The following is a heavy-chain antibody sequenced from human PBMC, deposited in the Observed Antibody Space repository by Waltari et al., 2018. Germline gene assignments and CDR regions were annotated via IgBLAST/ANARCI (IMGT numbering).Heavy chain of an antibody. V-gene: IGHV3-43D*04. CDR1: GFTFDDYA. D-gene: IGHD3-16*01. Sequence: EVQLVESGGVVVQPGGSLRLSCAASGFTFDDYAMHWVRQAPGKGLEWVSLISLDGGSTYYADSVKGRFTISRDNSKNSLYLQMNSLRAEDTALYYCAKPTMITRSGYFDYWGQGTLVTVSS. J-gene: IGHJ4*02. CDR2: ISLDGGST. CDR3: AKPTMITRSGYFDY.